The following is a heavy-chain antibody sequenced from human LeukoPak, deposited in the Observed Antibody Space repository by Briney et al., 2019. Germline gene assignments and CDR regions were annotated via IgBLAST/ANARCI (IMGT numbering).Heavy chain of an antibody. CDR3: SKGIDFWSGYYPENWFDP. Sequence: GGSLSLSCAASGFTFSSYGMHWVRQAPGKGLEWVAFIRYDGSNKYYADSVKGRFTISRDNSKNTLYLQMNSLRAEDTAVYYCSKGIDFWSGYYPENWFDPWGQGALVTVSS. V-gene: IGHV3-30*02. CDR1: GFTFSSYG. CDR2: IRYDGSNK. D-gene: IGHD3-3*01. J-gene: IGHJ5*02.